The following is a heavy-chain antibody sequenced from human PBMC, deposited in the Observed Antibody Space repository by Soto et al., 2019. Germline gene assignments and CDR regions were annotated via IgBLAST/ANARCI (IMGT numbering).Heavy chain of an antibody. V-gene: IGHV7-4-1*01. Sequence: ASVKVSCNASGYTFTSYSMNWVRQAPGQGLEWMGWINTNTGNPTYAQGFTGRFVFSLDTSVSTAYLQICSLKAEDTAVYYCARSGFGELLPSQYYYYYYYMDVWGKGTTVTVSS. CDR1: GYTFTSYS. CDR3: ARSGFGELLPSQYYYYYYYMDV. D-gene: IGHD3-10*01. CDR2: INTNTGNP. J-gene: IGHJ6*03.